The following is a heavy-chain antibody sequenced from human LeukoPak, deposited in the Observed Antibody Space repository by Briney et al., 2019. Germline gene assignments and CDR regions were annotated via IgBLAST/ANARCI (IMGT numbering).Heavy chain of an antibody. V-gene: IGHV1-2*02. CDR3: ARETYSGSYSLAY. CDR2: INPNSGGT. D-gene: IGHD1-26*01. J-gene: IGHJ4*02. CDR1: GYTFTGYY. Sequence: ASVKVSCKASGYTFTGYYMHWVRQAPGQGLEWMGWINPNSGGTNYAQKFQGRVTMTRDTSISTAYMELSRLRSDDTAVYYCARETYSGSYSLAYWGQGTLVTVSS.